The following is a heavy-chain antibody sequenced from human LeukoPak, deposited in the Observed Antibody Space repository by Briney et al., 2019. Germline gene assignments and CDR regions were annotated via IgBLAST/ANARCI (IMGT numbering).Heavy chain of an antibody. CDR2: ISSSSSYI. V-gene: IGHV3-21*01. J-gene: IGHJ4*02. CDR1: GFTFSSYS. D-gene: IGHD6-13*01. CDR3: ARVVAAAGSDY. Sequence: GGSLRLSCAASGFTFSSYSMNWVRQALGKGLEWVSSISSSSSYIYYADSVKGRFTISRDNAKNSLYLQMNSLRAEDTAVYYCARVVAAAGSDYWGQGTLVTVSS.